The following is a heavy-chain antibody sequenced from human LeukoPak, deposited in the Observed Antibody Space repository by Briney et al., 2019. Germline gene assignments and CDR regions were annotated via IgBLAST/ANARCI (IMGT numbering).Heavy chain of an antibody. J-gene: IGHJ4*02. V-gene: IGHV1-69*13. D-gene: IGHD6-13*01. CDR3: ASGIAAAGPFDY. CDR2: IIPIFGTA. Sequence: ASVEVSRKASGGTFSSYAISWVRQAPGQGLEWMGGIIPIFGTANYAQKFQGRVTITADESTSTAYMELSSLRSEDTAVYYCASGIAAAGPFDYWGQGTLVTVSS. CDR1: GGTFSSYA.